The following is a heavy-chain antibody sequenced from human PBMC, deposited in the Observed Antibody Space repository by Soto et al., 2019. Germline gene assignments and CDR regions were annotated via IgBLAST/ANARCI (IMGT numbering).Heavy chain of an antibody. CDR2: IYPSDSDT. CDR1: GYHFTNYW. V-gene: IGHV5-51*01. J-gene: IGHJ4*02. CDR3: AREDGDSSSWYVIGY. D-gene: IGHD6-13*01. Sequence: PGESLKISCKGSGYHFTNYWIGWVRQVPGKGLEWMGFIYPSDSDTRYSPSFQGHVTISADKSISTAYLQWSSLKASDTAMYYCAREDGDSSSWYVIGYWGQGTLVTVSS.